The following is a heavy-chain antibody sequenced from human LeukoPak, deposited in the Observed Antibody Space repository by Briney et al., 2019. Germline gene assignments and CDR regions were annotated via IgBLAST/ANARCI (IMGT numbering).Heavy chain of an antibody. D-gene: IGHD6-6*01. CDR3: ARGVFKGAARPLIYQSSDYYYYYMDV. CDR2: IKQDGSEK. Sequence: GGSLRLSCAASGFTFSSYWMSWVRQAPGKGLEWVANIKQDGSEKYYVDSVKGRFTISRDNAKNSLYLQMNSLRAEDTAVYYCARGVFKGAARPLIYQSSDYYYYYMDVWGKGTTVTVSS. J-gene: IGHJ6*03. CDR1: GFTFSSYW. V-gene: IGHV3-7*01.